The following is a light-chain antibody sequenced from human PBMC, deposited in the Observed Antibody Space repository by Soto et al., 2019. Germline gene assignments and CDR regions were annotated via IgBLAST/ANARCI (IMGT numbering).Light chain of an antibody. V-gene: IGKV3-20*01. CDR2: GAY. CDR1: QSVRSN. J-gene: IGKJ4*01. CDR3: KQYVSIPLT. Sequence: EIVMTQSPATLSVSPGEGATLSCRASQSVRSNLAWYQQRPGQAPRLLIYGAYSRATGIQDRFSGSGSGTDFTLTIRRLEPEDFAVYHCKQYVSIPLTFGGGTKVDIK.